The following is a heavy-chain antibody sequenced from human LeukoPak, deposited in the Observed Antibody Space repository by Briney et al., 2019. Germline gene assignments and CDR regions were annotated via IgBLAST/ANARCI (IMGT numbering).Heavy chain of an antibody. D-gene: IGHD3-10*01. J-gene: IGHJ4*02. V-gene: IGHV3-23*01. CDR2: ISGSGSIT. Sequence: HPGGSLRLSCAASGFTFSSYSMNWVRQAPGKGLEWVSSISGSGSITYYADSVKGRFTISRDTSKNTLWLQMNSLRVDDTALYYCAKSLGGDYGSGSYYVVFDSWGQGTLVTVSS. CDR3: AKSLGGDYGSGSYYVVFDS. CDR1: GFTFSSYS.